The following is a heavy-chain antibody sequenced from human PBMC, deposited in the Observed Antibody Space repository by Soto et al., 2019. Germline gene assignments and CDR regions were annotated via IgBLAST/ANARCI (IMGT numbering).Heavy chain of an antibody. CDR2: INAGNGNT. CDR3: ARVGTTVTTFSFDY. J-gene: IGHJ4*02. D-gene: IGHD4-17*01. CDR1: GYTFTSYS. V-gene: IGHV1-3*01. Sequence: GASVKVSCKASGYTFTSYSMHWVLQAPGQRLEWMGWINAGNGNTKYSQKFQGRVTITRDTSASTAYMELSSLRSEDTAVYYCARVGTTVTTFSFDYWGQGTLVTVSS.